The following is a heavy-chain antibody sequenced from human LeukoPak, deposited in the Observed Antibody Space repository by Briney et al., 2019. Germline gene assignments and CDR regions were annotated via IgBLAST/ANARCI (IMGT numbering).Heavy chain of an antibody. CDR1: GFTFSSYS. V-gene: IGHV3-21*04. D-gene: IGHD3-9*01. J-gene: IGHJ4*02. Sequence: GGSLRLSCAASGFTFSSYSMNWVRQAPGKGLEWVSSISSSSSYIYYADSVKGRFTISRDNAKNSLYLQMNSLRVEDTAVYYCAKVTYDILTTPDYWGQGTLVTVSS. CDR3: AKVTYDILTTPDY. CDR2: ISSSSSYI.